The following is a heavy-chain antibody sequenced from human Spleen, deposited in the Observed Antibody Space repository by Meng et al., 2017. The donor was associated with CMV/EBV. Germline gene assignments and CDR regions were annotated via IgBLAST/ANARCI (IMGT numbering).Heavy chain of an antibody. D-gene: IGHD6-13*01. Sequence: GGSLRLSCAASGFTFSNYAINWVRQAPGKGLEWVSALSGGGDTTYYADSVKGRFTISRDSSKKTVYLQMNSLRAEDTAVYYCAKYSSSWYFDYWGQGTLVTVSS. CDR2: LSGGGDTT. CDR1: GFTFSNYA. J-gene: IGHJ4*02. V-gene: IGHV3-23*01. CDR3: AKYSSSWYFDY.